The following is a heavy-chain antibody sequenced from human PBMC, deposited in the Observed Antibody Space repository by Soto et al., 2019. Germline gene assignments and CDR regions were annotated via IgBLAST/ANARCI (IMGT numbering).Heavy chain of an antibody. D-gene: IGHD2-21*02. Sequence: VKVSCKAFGGTFSSYAICWVRQAPGQGLEWMGGIIPMFDSTNYAQKFQGRVTITADESTSTAFMELSSLRSEDTAVYYCARRVVVTSVRDIAYYYYGLDVWGQGTTVTVSS. CDR1: GGTFSSYA. J-gene: IGHJ6*02. CDR3: ARRVVVTSVRDIAYYYYGLDV. CDR2: IIPMFDST. V-gene: IGHV1-69*13.